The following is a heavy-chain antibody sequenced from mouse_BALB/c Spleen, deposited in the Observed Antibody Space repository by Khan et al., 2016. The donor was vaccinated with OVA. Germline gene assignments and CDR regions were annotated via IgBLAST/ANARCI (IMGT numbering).Heavy chain of an antibody. CDR2: INTYTGEP. V-gene: IGHV9-3-1*01. J-gene: IGHJ4*01. D-gene: IGHD2-10*01. CDR1: GHTFTKYG. Sequence: QIQLVQSGPELKKPGETVKISCKASGHTFTKYGMNWVKQAPGKGLKWMGWINTYTGEPTYADDFNGRFAFSLETSASTAYLQINNLTNEDTATXFCARPPYFSYVMDNWGQGTSVTVSS. CDR3: ARPPYFSYVMDN.